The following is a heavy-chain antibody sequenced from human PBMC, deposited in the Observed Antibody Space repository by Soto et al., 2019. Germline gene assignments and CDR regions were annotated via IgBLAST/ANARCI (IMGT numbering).Heavy chain of an antibody. J-gene: IGHJ5*02. D-gene: IGHD3-10*01. CDR3: AKADTGWFDP. CDR1: GFTFGQFV. Sequence: EEQLLESGGDLVQPGGSLRLSCAASGFTFGQFVMTWVRQAPGKGLEWVSTITGSSGSTTYTESVKGRFTISRDNSKNSLYLQMNNLRADDTAIYYCAKADTGWFDPWGQGTLVTVSS. V-gene: IGHV3-23*01. CDR2: ITGSSGST.